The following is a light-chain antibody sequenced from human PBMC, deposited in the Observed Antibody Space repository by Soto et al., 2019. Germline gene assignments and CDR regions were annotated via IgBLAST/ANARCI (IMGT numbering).Light chain of an antibody. J-gene: IGLJ1*01. CDR3: NSYVGSNNYV. CDR1: SSNIGSNY. Sequence: QSVVTQPPSASGTPGQTVTISCSGSSSNIGSNYVYWYQQLPGTAPKLLIYNYNLRPSGVVDRFSGSRSGTSASLAISGLRSEDEADYYCNSYVGSNNYVFGTGTKLTVL. CDR2: NYN. V-gene: IGLV1-47*02.